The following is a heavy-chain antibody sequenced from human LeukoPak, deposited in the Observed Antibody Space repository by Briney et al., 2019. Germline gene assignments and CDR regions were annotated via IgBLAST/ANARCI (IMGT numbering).Heavy chain of an antibody. J-gene: IGHJ4*02. V-gene: IGHV1-2*02. CDR2: INPNSGGT. Sequence: ASVKVSCKASGYTFTGYYMHWVRQAPAQGLEWMGWINPNSGGTNYAQKFQGRVTMTRDTSISTAYMELSRLRSDDTAVYYCARERGDSSSWCSMDWYGVYSYYFDYWGQGTLVTVSS. CDR3: ARERGDSSSWCSMDWYGVYSYYFDY. D-gene: IGHD6-13*01. CDR1: GYTFTGYY.